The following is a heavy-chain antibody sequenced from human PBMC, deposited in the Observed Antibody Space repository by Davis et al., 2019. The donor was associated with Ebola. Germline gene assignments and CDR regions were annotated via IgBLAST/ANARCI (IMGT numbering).Heavy chain of an antibody. Sequence: PSETLSLTCAVYGGSFSGYYWSWIRQPPGKGLEWIGEINHSGSTNYNPSLKSRITISVDTSRNHFSLKLSSVTAADTAVYYCARGGGIVVIPAAIYWFDPWGQGTLVTVSS. CDR2: INHSGST. J-gene: IGHJ5*02. CDR3: ARGGGIVVIPAAIYWFDP. D-gene: IGHD2-2*02. CDR1: GGSFSGYY. V-gene: IGHV4-34*01.